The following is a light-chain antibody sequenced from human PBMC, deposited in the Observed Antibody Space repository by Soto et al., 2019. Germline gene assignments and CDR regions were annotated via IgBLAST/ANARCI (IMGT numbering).Light chain of an antibody. V-gene: IGKV1-5*03. J-gene: IGKJ4*01. CDR1: QSISSW. CDR2: KAS. CDR3: QQYSFYPFT. Sequence: DIQMTQSPSTLSASVGDRVTITCRASQSISSWLAWYQQKPGKAPKPLIYKASSLESGVPSRLSGSGSGTEFTLTISSLQPDDFATYYCQQYSFYPFTFGGGTKVEIK.